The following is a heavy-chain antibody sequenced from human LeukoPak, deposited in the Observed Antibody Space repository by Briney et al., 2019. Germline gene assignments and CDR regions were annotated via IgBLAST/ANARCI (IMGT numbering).Heavy chain of an antibody. J-gene: IGHJ4*02. CDR1: GFTVSSNY. D-gene: IGHD5-18*01. V-gene: IGHV3-66*01. CDR2: IYSGGST. CDR3: ARDHTGTPGDTAMVKKRFDY. Sequence: GGSLRLSCAASGFTVSSNYMSWVRQAPGKGLEWVSVIYSGGSTYYADSVKGRFTISRDNSKNTLYLQMNSLRAEDTAVYYCARDHTGTPGDTAMVKKRFDYWGQGTLVTVSS.